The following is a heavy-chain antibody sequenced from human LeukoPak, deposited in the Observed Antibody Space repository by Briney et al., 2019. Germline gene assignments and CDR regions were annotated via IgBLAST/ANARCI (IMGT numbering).Heavy chain of an antibody. CDR2: ISGSGGST. Sequence: GGSLRLSCAASGFTFSSYAMSWVRQAPGKGLEWVSAISGSGGSTYYADSVKGRFTIYRDNSKNTLYLQMNSLRAEDTAVYYCAKEGAIKYYDSSGTHLWGQGTLVTVSS. J-gene: IGHJ5*02. D-gene: IGHD3-22*01. CDR1: GFTFSSYA. V-gene: IGHV3-23*01. CDR3: AKEGAIKYYDSSGTHL.